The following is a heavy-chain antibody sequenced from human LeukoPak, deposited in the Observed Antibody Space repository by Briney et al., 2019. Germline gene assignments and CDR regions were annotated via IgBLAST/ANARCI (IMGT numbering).Heavy chain of an antibody. CDR2: IYSGGST. J-gene: IGHJ4*02. V-gene: IGHV3-66*01. Sequence: PGGSLRLSCAASGFTFSSDTMNWVRQAPGKGLEWVSVIYSGGSTYYADSVKGRFTISRDNSKNTLYLQMNSLRAEDTAVYYCAREGYDSSGYADYWGQGTLVTVSS. CDR3: AREGYDSSGYADY. CDR1: GFTFSSDT. D-gene: IGHD3-22*01.